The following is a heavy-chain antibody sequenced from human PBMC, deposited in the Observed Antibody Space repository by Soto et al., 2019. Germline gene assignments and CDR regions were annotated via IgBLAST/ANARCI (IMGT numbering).Heavy chain of an antibody. CDR3: ARDNYDYVWGSYFGMDV. CDR2: IYYSGST. V-gene: IGHV4-31*03. CDR1: GGSISSGGYY. Sequence: QVQLQESGPGLVKPSQTLSLTCTVSGGSISSGGYYWSWIRQHPGKGLEWIGYIYYSGSTYYNPSLKSRVTISVDTSKNQFSLKLSSVTAADTAVYYCARDNYDYVWGSYFGMDVWGQGTTVTVSS. J-gene: IGHJ6*02. D-gene: IGHD3-16*01.